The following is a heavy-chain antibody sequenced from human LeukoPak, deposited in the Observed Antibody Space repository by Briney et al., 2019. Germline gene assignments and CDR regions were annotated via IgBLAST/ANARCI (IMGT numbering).Heavy chain of an antibody. CDR3: ARPGAPSYYYMDV. CDR2: IIPVFGTA. J-gene: IGHJ6*03. CDR1: GGTFSNYA. V-gene: IGHV1-69*13. D-gene: IGHD1-14*01. Sequence: SVKVSCKASGGTFSNYAISWVRQAPGQGLEWVGGIIPVFGTANYAQKFQGRVTITADESTSTAYMELNSLRSEDTAVYYCARPGAPSYYYMDVWGKGTTVTVSS.